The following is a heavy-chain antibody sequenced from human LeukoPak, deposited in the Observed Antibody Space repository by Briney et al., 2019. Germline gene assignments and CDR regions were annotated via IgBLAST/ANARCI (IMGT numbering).Heavy chain of an antibody. V-gene: IGHV1-8*03. J-gene: IGHJ4*02. D-gene: IGHD4-17*01. CDR1: GYTFTSYH. CDR3: ARTTPLTASGYDY. Sequence: ASVKVSCKTSGYTFTSYHINWVRQATGQGLEWMGWMNPYSGDRGYAQKFQGRVSITSDTSISTAYMELSSLRSEDTAVYFCARTTPLTASGYDYWGQGTLVTVSS. CDR2: MNPYSGDR.